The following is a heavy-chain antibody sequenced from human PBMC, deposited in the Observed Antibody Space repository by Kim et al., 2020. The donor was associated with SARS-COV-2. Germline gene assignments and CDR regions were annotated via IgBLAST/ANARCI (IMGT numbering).Heavy chain of an antibody. CDR2: IYYSGST. V-gene: IGHV4-61*01. Sequence: SETLSLTCTVSGGSVSSGSYYWSWIRQPPGKGLEWIGYIYYSGSTNYNLSLKSRVSISVDTSKNQLSLKLSSVTAADMAVYYCARGGLLFGEVGYYYGMDVWGQGTTVTVSS. D-gene: IGHD3-10*01. CDR3: ARGGLLFGEVGYYYGMDV. CDR1: GGSVSSGSYY. J-gene: IGHJ6*02.